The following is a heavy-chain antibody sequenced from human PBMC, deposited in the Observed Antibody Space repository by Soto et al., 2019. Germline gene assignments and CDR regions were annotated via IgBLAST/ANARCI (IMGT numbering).Heavy chain of an antibody. V-gene: IGHV3-30-3*01. CDR3: ARDLSHYDSSGYY. CDR1: GFTFSSYA. J-gene: IGHJ4*02. D-gene: IGHD3-22*01. CDR2: ISYDGSNK. Sequence: LRLSCAASGFTFSSYAMHWVRQAPGKGLEWVAVISYDGSNKYYAGSVKGRFTIPRDNSKNTLYLQMNSLRAEDTAVYYCARDLSHYDSSGYYWGQGTLVTVSS.